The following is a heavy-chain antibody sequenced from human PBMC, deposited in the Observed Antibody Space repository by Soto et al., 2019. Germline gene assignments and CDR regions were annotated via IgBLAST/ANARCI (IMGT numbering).Heavy chain of an antibody. J-gene: IGHJ4*02. Sequence: SETLSLTCTVSGGSISSGDYYWSWIRQPPGKGLEWIGYIYYSGSASYNPSLKSRVTISVDTSKNQVSLKLSSVTAADTAVYNCVSGYPWVGFDYWGQGTLVTVSS. V-gene: IGHV4-30-4*01. CDR1: GGSISSGDYY. CDR3: VSGYPWVGFDY. CDR2: IYYSGSA. D-gene: IGHD3-3*01.